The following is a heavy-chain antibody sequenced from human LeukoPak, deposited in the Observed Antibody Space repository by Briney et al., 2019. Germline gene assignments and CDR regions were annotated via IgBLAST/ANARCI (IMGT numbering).Heavy chain of an antibody. V-gene: IGHV3-21*01. CDR1: GFSFRSFG. D-gene: IGHD2-21*02. CDR3: ARDSEAYCGGDCYFYFDY. J-gene: IGHJ4*02. Sequence: GGSLRLSCAVSGFSFRSFGMMWVRQAPGKGLEWLASISGSGDFIFYADSVKGRFTISKDNTKSSVHLQLTSLRAEDTAVYYCARDSEAYCGGDCYFYFDYWGQGTRVTVSS. CDR2: ISGSGDFI.